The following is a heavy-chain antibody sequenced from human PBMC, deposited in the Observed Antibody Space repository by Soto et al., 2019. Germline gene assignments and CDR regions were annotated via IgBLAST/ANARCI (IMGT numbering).Heavy chain of an antibody. J-gene: IGHJ4*02. CDR1: GGSINSYW. V-gene: IGHV4-4*07. CDR2: GYSSGTT. D-gene: IGHD2-21*01. Sequence: KSSETLSLTCSVSGGSINSYWWSWIRQPAGKGLEWIGRGYSSGTTDYNPSLNSRATMSVETSKNQFSLKLTSVTAADTAVYYCARDIGSYAYSEGYWGQGIQVTVSS. CDR3: ARDIGSYAYSEGY.